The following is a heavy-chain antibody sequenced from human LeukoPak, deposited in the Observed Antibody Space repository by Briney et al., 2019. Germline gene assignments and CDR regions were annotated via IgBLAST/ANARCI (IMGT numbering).Heavy chain of an antibody. CDR3: ARDQAYGMDV. V-gene: IGHV3-66*01. CDR2: IYSGGST. J-gene: IGHJ6*02. Sequence: GGSLRLSCAASGFTFSSYAMSWVRQAPGKGLEWVSVIYSGGSTYYADSVKGRFTISRDNSKNTLYLQMNSLRAEDTAVYYCARDQAYGMDVWGQGTTVTVSS. CDR1: GFTFSSYA.